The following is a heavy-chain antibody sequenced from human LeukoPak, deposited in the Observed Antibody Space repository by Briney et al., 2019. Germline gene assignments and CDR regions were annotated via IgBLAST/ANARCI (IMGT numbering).Heavy chain of an antibody. V-gene: IGHV3-64*02. Sequence: GGSLRLSCAASGFTFSSYAMHWVRQAPGKGLEYVSAISANGDSTYYADSVKGRFAISRDNSKNTLYLQMGSLRAEDMAVYYCARGFRGRYSSSSYYYYYGMDVWGQGTTVTVSS. CDR2: ISANGDST. CDR1: GFTFSSYA. D-gene: IGHD6-6*01. J-gene: IGHJ6*02. CDR3: ARGFRGRYSSSSYYYYYGMDV.